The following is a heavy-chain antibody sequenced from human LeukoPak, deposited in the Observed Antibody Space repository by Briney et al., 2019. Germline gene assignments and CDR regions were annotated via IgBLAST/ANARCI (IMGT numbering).Heavy chain of an antibody. V-gene: IGHV1-8*03. Sequence: GASVKVSCKASGYTFSNYDINWVRQATGQGLEWMGWMNANSGDTGYAQKFQGRLTITRNISITTAYMELSSLRSEDTAVYYCARGVATNYWGQGTLVTVSS. CDR3: ARGVATNY. CDR2: MNANSGDT. CDR1: GYTFSNYD. J-gene: IGHJ4*02. D-gene: IGHD5-12*01.